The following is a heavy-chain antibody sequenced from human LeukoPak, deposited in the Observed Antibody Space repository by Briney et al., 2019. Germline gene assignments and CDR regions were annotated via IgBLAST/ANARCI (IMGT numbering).Heavy chain of an antibody. CDR1: GFTFSTYG. D-gene: IGHD3-22*01. J-gene: IGHJ4*02. V-gene: IGHV3-30*03. CDR2: ASYDGSNQ. Sequence: GGSLRLSCAASGFTFSTYGMHWVRQAPGKGLEWVADASYDGSNQFYADSVRGRFTISRDNSKNTLWLQMNSLRPEDTAVYYCARDARTVGITMIVVGFDYWGQGTLVTVSS. CDR3: ARDARTVGITMIVVGFDY.